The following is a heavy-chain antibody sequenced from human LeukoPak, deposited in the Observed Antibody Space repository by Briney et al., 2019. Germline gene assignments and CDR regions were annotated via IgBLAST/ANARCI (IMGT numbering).Heavy chain of an antibody. D-gene: IGHD2-15*01. CDR1: GYTFTGYY. V-gene: IGHV1-2*02. Sequence: ASVKVSCKASGYTFTGYYMHWVRQAPGQGLEWMGWINPNSGGTNYAQKFQGRVTMTRDTSISTAYMELSRLRSDDTAVYYCASGVLVVAATPYLYYYYCGMDVWGQGTTVTVSS. J-gene: IGHJ6*02. CDR2: INPNSGGT. CDR3: ASGVLVVAATPYLYYYYCGMDV.